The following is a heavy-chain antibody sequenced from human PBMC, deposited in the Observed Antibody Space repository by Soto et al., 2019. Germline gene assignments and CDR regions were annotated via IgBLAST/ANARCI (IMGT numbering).Heavy chain of an antibody. CDR1: GFTFSSYA. J-gene: IGHJ6*02. Sequence: GGSLRLSCAASGFTFSSYAMHWVRQAPGKGLEWVAVISYDGSNKYYADSVKGRFTISRDNSKNTLYLQMNSLRAEDTAVYYCAREYGMDVWGQGTTVTVSS. CDR2: ISYDGSNK. V-gene: IGHV3-30-3*01. CDR3: AREYGMDV.